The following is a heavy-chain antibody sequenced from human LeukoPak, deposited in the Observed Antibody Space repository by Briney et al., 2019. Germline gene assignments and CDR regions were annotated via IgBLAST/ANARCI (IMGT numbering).Heavy chain of an antibody. CDR1: GFTVSSNY. Sequence: PGGSLRLSCAASGFTVSSNYMSWVRQAPGKGLEWVSVIYSGGSTYYADSVKGRFTISRDNSKNTLYLQMNSLRAEDTAVYYCARDPAGGSPPYYYGMDVWGQGTTVTVSS. V-gene: IGHV3-66*01. J-gene: IGHJ6*02. D-gene: IGHD1-26*01. CDR3: ARDPAGGSPPYYYGMDV. CDR2: IYSGGST.